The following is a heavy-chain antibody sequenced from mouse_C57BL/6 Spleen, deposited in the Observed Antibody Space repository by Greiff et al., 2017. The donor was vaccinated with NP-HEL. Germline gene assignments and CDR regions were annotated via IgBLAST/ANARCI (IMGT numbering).Heavy chain of an antibody. J-gene: IGHJ2*01. D-gene: IGHD3-1*01. CDR1: GYTFTSYW. Sequence: VQLQQSGAELVKPGASVKMSCKASGYTFTSYWITWVKQRPGQGLEWIGDIYPGSGSTNYNEKFKSKATLTVDTSSSTAYMQLSSLTSEDSAVYYCARYGALLNYFDYWGQGTTLTVSS. V-gene: IGHV1-55*01. CDR2: IYPGSGST. CDR3: ARYGALLNYFDY.